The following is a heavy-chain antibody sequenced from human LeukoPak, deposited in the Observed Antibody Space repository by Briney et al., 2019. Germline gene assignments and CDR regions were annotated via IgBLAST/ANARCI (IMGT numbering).Heavy chain of an antibody. V-gene: IGHV4-61*02. D-gene: IGHD3-9*01. CDR3: ARECGYYDILTGYVSPRWFDP. CDR2: IYTSGST. J-gene: IGHJ5*02. CDR1: GGSISSGSYY. Sequence: SETLSLTCTVSGGSISSGSYYWSWIRQPAGKGLEWIGRIYTSGSTNYNPSLKSRVTISVDTSKNQFSLKLSSVTAADTAVYYCARECGYYDILTGYVSPRWFDPWGQGTLVTASS.